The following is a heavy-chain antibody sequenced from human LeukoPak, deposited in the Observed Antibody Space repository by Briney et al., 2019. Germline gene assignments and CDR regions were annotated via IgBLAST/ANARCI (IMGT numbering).Heavy chain of an antibody. V-gene: IGHV4-39*01. Sequence: PSETLSLTCTVSGGSISSSSYYWGWIRQPPGKGLEWIGSIYYSGSTYYNPSLKSRVTISVGTSKNQFSLKLSSVTAADTAVYYCARHTRSKTYYYDSSGFHAFDIWGQGTMVTVSS. CDR1: GGSISSSSYY. CDR2: IYYSGST. D-gene: IGHD3-22*01. J-gene: IGHJ3*02. CDR3: ARHTRSKTYYYDSSGFHAFDI.